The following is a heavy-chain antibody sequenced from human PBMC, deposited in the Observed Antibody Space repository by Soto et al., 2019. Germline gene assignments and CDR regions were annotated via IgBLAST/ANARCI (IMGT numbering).Heavy chain of an antibody. CDR2: IYYSGST. CDR3: ARLSGDAFDI. Sequence: SETLSLTCSFSGDSVTSHYLTWIRQPPEKGLEWIGCIYYSGSTNYNPSLKSRVTISVDTSKNQFSLKLSSVTAADTAVYYCARLSGDAFDIWGQGTMVTVSS. J-gene: IGHJ3*02. V-gene: IGHV4-59*08. CDR1: GDSVTSHY. D-gene: IGHD6-25*01.